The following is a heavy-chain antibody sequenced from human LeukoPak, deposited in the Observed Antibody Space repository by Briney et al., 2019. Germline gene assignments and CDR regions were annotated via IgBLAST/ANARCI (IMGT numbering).Heavy chain of an antibody. D-gene: IGHD1-14*01. CDR1: GGSFSGYY. V-gene: IGHV4-34*01. Sequence: TTSETLSLTCAVYGGSFSGYYWSWIRQPPGKGLEWIGEINHSGSTNYNPSLKSRVTISVDTSKNQFSLKLSSVTAADTAVYYCASFGGHPPKPFDYWGQGTLVTISS. J-gene: IGHJ4*02. CDR3: ASFGGHPPKPFDY. CDR2: INHSGST.